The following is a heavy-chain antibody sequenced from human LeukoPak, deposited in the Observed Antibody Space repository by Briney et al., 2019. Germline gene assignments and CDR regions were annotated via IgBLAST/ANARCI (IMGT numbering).Heavy chain of an antibody. Sequence: PSETLSLTCAVYGGSFSGYYWSWIRQPPGKGLEWIGEINHSGSTNYNPFLKSRVTISVDTSKNQFSLKLSSVTAADTAVYYCARGPRYYYDSSGYYYYWGQGTLVTVSS. J-gene: IGHJ4*02. CDR1: GGSFSGYY. D-gene: IGHD3-22*01. CDR2: INHSGST. V-gene: IGHV4-34*01. CDR3: ARGPRYYYDSSGYYYY.